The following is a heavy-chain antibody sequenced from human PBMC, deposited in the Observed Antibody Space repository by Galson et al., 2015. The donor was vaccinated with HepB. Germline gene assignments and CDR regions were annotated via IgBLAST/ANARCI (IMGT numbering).Heavy chain of an antibody. CDR2: ISISSSYI. CDR3: ARDLDSSGYYDRYYYYGMDV. V-gene: IGHV3-11*06. D-gene: IGHD3-22*01. Sequence: SLRLSCAASGFTLSDYYMNWIRQAPGKGLEWVSYISISSSYINYADSVKGRFIISRGNAKNSLYLQMNSLGAEDTAVYYCARDLDSSGYYDRYYYYGMDVWGQGTTVTVSS. CDR1: GFTLSDYY. J-gene: IGHJ6*02.